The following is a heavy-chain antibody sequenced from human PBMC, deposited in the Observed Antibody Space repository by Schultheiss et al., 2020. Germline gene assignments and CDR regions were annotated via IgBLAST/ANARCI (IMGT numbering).Heavy chain of an antibody. J-gene: IGHJ3*02. CDR1: GYTFTGYY. CDR3: ARVPDAFDI. CDR2: IIPIFGTA. Sequence: SVKVSCKASGYTFTGYYMHWVRQAPGQGLEWMGGIIPIFGTANYAQKFQGRVTITADESTSTAYMELSSLRSEDTAVYYCARVPDAFDIWGQGTRVTVSS. V-gene: IGHV1-69*13.